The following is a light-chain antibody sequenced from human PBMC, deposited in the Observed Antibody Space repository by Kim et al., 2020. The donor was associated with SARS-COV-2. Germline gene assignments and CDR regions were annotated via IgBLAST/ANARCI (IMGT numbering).Light chain of an antibody. CDR1: QSVSSD. CDR3: QQYNTWPPS. J-gene: IGKJ1*01. CDR2: GAS. Sequence: VSPGERVTLSCRASQSVSSDLGWYQQKPGQAPRLLIYGASTRDTGIPARFSGSGSGTEFTLTISSLQSEDLAVYCCQQYNTWPPSFGQGTKVDIK. V-gene: IGKV3-15*01.